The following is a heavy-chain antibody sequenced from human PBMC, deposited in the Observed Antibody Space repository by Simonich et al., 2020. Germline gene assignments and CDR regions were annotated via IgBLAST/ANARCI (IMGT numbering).Heavy chain of an antibody. Sequence: QVQLQESGPGLVKPSETLSLTCAVSGYSISSGYYWGWIRQPPGKGLEWIGSNYHSGSPYYNPSLKSRVTISVDTSKNQFSLKLSSVTAADTAVYYCARVGYSNYYYYGMDVWGQGTTVTVSS. CDR3: ARVGYSNYYYYGMDV. CDR1: GYSISSGYY. V-gene: IGHV4-38-2*01. CDR2: NYHSGSP. J-gene: IGHJ6*02. D-gene: IGHD6-13*01.